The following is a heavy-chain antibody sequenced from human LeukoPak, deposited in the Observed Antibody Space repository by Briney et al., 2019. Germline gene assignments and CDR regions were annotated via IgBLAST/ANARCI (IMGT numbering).Heavy chain of an antibody. CDR2: IYYSGST. Sequence: SETLSLTCNVSGGSISSYYWSWIRQPPGKGLEWIGYIYYSGSTNYNPSLKSRVTISVDASKNQFSLKWSSVTAADTAVYYCARERTTGREFDYWGQGTLVTVSS. CDR1: GGSISSYY. J-gene: IGHJ4*02. CDR3: ARERTTGREFDY. V-gene: IGHV4-59*01. D-gene: IGHD4-11*01.